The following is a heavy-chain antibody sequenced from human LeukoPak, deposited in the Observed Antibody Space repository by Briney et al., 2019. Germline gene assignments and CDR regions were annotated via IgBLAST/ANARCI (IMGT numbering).Heavy chain of an antibody. D-gene: IGHD6-19*01. V-gene: IGHV3-21*01. CDR1: GFTFSSYT. J-gene: IGHJ1*01. CDR2: ISSSSNYI. Sequence: PGGSLRLSRAASGFTFSSYTMHWVRQAPGKGLEWVSSISSSSNYIYYADSVKGRFTISRDNAKNSLYLQMNSLRVEDTAVYYCSRVVDSSGWYKYFQHWGQGTLVTVSS. CDR3: SRVVDSSGWYKYFQH.